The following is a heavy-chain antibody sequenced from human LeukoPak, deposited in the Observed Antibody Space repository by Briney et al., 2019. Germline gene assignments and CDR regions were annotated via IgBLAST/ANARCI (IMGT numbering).Heavy chain of an antibody. Sequence: GESLKISCKGSGYSFTNYWIGWVRQMPGKGLEWMGIIYPGDSDTRYSPSFQGQVTISADKSISTAYLQWSSLQASDTAIYYCARQSTVVTPNYFDYWGQGTLVTVSS. CDR3: ARQSTVVTPNYFDY. CDR2: IYPGDSDT. J-gene: IGHJ4*02. D-gene: IGHD4-23*01. V-gene: IGHV5-51*01. CDR1: GYSFTNYW.